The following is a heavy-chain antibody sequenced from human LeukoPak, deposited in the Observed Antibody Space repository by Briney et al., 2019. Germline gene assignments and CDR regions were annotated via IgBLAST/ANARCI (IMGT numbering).Heavy chain of an antibody. CDR2: ISGSGSDI. J-gene: IGHJ4*02. V-gene: IGHV3-11*04. Sequence: GGSLRLSCVVSGFSFSDSYMTWIRQTPGKGLESLAYISGSGSDIYYADSVKGRFTISRDNAKNSLYLQMNSLRAEDTAVYYCTRDSSSGWYFDYWGQGTLVTVSS. D-gene: IGHD6-19*01. CDR1: GFSFSDSY. CDR3: TRDSSSGWYFDY.